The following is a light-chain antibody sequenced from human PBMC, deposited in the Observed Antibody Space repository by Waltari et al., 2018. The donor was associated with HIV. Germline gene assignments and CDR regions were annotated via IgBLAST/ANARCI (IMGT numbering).Light chain of an antibody. CDR3: QAWDSSRHVV. CDR1: KLGYKY. CDR2: QDR. J-gene: IGLJ2*01. V-gene: IGLV3-1*01. Sequence: SYELTQPPSVSVSPGRTASITCSGDKLGYKYACWYQQKPGQSPVLVIYQDRQRPAGSPERFAGSNSGTTATLTISGTQAMDEADYYCQAWDSSRHVVFGGGTKMTVL.